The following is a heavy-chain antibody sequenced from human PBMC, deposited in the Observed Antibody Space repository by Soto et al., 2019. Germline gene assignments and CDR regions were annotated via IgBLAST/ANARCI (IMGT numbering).Heavy chain of an antibody. Sequence: QVQLVESGGGVVQPGRSLRLSCAASGFTFSSYAIHWVRQAPGKGLEWVAVISSDGKDKYSADSMKGRFAISRDNSKNTLYLQMNSLRAEDTAMYYCAKDSGRGSADYYFDYWGQGTLVTVSS. CDR3: AKDSGRGSADYYFDY. V-gene: IGHV3-30*18. CDR2: ISSDGKDK. J-gene: IGHJ4*02. D-gene: IGHD3-10*01. CDR1: GFTFSSYA.